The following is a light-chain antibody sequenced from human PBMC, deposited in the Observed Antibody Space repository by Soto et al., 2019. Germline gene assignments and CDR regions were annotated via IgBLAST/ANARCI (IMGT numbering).Light chain of an antibody. Sequence: DIQMTQSPSTLSASVGDRVIITCRASQSINRWLAWYQQKPGKAPKVLIYQASSLENGVPSRFSGSGFGTEFTLTISSLQVDYFATYYCQQYHTFSRAFGQGTKVEVK. V-gene: IGKV1-5*03. CDR3: QQYHTFSRA. CDR1: QSINRW. CDR2: QAS. J-gene: IGKJ1*01.